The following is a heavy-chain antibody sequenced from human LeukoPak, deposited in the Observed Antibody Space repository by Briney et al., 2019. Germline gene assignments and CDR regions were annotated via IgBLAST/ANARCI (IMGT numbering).Heavy chain of an antibody. V-gene: IGHV1-18*01. Sequence: WASVKVSCKASGYTFSDSAIAWVRQAPGQGLEWMGWISAYNGNTDSAQRLQGRVSMTTHTSTSTAYMELRSLRSDDTAVYYCARIPSGYRCDYYPDGMDVWGQGTTVTVSS. D-gene: IGHD5-24*01. CDR2: ISAYNGNT. CDR1: GYTFSDSA. J-gene: IGHJ6*02. CDR3: ARIPSGYRCDYYPDGMDV.